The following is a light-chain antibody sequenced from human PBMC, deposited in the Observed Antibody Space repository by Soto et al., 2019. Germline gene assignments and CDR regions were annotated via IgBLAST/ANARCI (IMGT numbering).Light chain of an antibody. CDR2: GAS. CDR1: HSVSSS. Sequence: EVVMTQSPATLSVSPGQRVTLSCRASHSVSSSLAWYQQKPGQAPRLLISGASTRAAGVPARFSGSGSGSDFSLTISSQQSEDFAVYYCQHYNTWPWTFGQGTNVEIK. V-gene: IGKV3-15*01. J-gene: IGKJ1*01. CDR3: QHYNTWPWT.